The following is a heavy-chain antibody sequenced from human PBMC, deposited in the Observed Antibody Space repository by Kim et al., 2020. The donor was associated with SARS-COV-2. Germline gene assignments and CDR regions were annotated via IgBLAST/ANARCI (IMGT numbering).Heavy chain of an antibody. J-gene: IGHJ1*01. Sequence: ASVKVSCKASGYTLSKLSIHWVRQAPGKGLEWMGAFEPEDGETIYAQKFQGRVTMTEDTSTHTAYMEMTSLRSEDTAVYYCATTGYSSGWYFVFSFWGQG. CDR1: GYTLSKLS. D-gene: IGHD6-19*01. CDR3: ATTGYSSGWYFVFSF. V-gene: IGHV1-24*01. CDR2: FEPEDGET.